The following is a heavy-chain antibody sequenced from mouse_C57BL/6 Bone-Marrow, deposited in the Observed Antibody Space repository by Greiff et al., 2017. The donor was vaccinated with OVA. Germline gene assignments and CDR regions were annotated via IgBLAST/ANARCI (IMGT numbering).Heavy chain of an antibody. CDR3: ARSKDDYDRVDY. V-gene: IGHV1-54*01. CDR1: GYAFTNYL. Sequence: QVQLQQSGAELVRPGTSVKVSCKASGYAFTNYLIEWVKQRPGPGLEWIGVINPGSGGTNYNEKFKGKATLTADKSSSTAYMQLSSLTSEDSAVYFWARSKDDYDRVDYWGQGTSVTVSS. CDR2: INPGSGGT. J-gene: IGHJ4*01. D-gene: IGHD2-4*01.